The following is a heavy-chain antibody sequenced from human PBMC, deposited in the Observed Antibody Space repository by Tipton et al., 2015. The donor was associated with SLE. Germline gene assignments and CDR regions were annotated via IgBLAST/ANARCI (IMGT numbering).Heavy chain of an antibody. CDR2: IYDSGNS. D-gene: IGHD6-13*01. CDR3: ARGLYAGVSAAGL. J-gene: IGHJ4*02. V-gene: IGHV4-59*02. Sequence: TLSLTCTVSGGSVSSHSWSWIRLPPGKGLEWMGYIYDSGNSNYNPSLKSRVTMSVDTSKNQVSLKLSSVTAADTAVYYCARGLYAGVSAAGLWGQGTLGTVSS. CDR1: GGSVSSHS.